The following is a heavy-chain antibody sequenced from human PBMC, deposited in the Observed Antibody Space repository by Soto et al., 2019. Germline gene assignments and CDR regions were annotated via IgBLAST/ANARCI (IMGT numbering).Heavy chain of an antibody. V-gene: IGHV3-23*01. J-gene: IGHJ4*02. CDR3: AKDSSSFAGYNSSPYFDY. CDR1: GLTFSSYA. D-gene: IGHD6-13*01. Sequence: GGSLRLSCAASGLTFSSYAMSWVRQAPGKGLEWVSAISGSGGSTYYADSVKGRFTISRDNSKNTLYLQMNSLRAGDTAVYYCAKDSSSFAGYNSSPYFDYWGQGTLVTVSS. CDR2: ISGSGGST.